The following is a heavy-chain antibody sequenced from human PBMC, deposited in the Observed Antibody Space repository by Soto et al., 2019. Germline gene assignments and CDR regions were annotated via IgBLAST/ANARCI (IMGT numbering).Heavy chain of an antibody. CDR3: ARGDYGVPLCAYDI. CDR2: IYYSGST. V-gene: IGHV4-31*03. Sequence: QVQLQESGPGLVKPSQTLSLTCTVSGGSISSGSYYWSWIRQHPGKGLEWIGYIYYSGSTYYNPSLKSRVTISVDTSKNQFSLKLSSVTVADTAVYYCARGDYGVPLCAYDIWGQGTMVTVSS. J-gene: IGHJ3*02. D-gene: IGHD4-17*01. CDR1: GGSISSGSYY.